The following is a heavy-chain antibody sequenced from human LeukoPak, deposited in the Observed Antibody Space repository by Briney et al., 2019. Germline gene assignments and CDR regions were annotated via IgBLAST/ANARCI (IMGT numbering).Heavy chain of an antibody. CDR2: IYYSGTT. D-gene: IGHD1-1*01. CDR1: GGSINSGDYY. CDR3: ARRQELLERHFDP. V-gene: IGHV4-30-4*01. J-gene: IGHJ5*02. Sequence: PSETLSLTCTVSGGSINSGDYYWTWIRQPPGKGLEWIGYIYYSGTTYYNPSLKSRLTISLDTAKNQFSLNPSSVTAADTAVYYCARRQELLERHFDPWGQGTLVTVSS.